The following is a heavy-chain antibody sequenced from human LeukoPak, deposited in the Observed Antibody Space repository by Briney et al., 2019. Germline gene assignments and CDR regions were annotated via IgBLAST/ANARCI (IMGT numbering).Heavy chain of an antibody. CDR1: GFTFSNYA. J-gene: IGHJ4*02. CDR2: VSYEGSNK. Sequence: PGRSLRLSCAASGFTFSNYAMHWVRQAPGKALEWVAVVSYEGSNKYYADSVKGRFTISRDNSKNTLYLQMNSLRPEDAAIYYCATIGDRRTGELYRIDYWGQGTLVTVSS. V-gene: IGHV3-30-3*01. D-gene: IGHD7-27*01. CDR3: ATIGDRRTGELYRIDY.